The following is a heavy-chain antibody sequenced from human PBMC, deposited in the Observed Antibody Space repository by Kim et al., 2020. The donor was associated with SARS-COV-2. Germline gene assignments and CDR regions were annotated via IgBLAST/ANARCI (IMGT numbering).Heavy chain of an antibody. CDR3: ARHRWQWLVPMIGAFDI. Sequence: SETLSLTCTVSGGSISSSSYYWGWIRQPPGKGLEWIGSIYYSGSTYYNPSLKSRVTISVDTSKNQFSLKLSSVTAADTAVYYCARHRWQWLVPMIGAFDIWGQGTMVTVSS. CDR1: GGSISSSSYY. D-gene: IGHD6-19*01. J-gene: IGHJ3*02. V-gene: IGHV4-39*01. CDR2: IYYSGST.